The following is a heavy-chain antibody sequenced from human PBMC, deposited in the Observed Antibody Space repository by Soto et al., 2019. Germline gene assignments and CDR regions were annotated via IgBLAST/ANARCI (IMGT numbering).Heavy chain of an antibody. D-gene: IGHD3-16*01. CDR1: GSTFSSSW. Sequence: QPVGSLRLSCAASGSTFSSSWLHWVCQAPEKGQEWVADIKCDGSDKYYVDSVKGRLTISSDNAKNSLYLQVSSLRAEDMTVYYCVRGIIRITPNRTELVFEGEPILAYWGQGTLVTVSS. CDR3: VRGIIRITPNRTELVFEGEPILAY. J-gene: IGHJ4*02. CDR2: IKCDGSDK. V-gene: IGHV3-7*03.